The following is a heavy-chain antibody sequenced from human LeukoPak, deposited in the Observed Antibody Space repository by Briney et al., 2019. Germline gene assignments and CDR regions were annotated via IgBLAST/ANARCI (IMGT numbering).Heavy chain of an antibody. CDR1: GFTFSTYS. Sequence: PGGSLRLSCAASGFTFSTYSMDWVRQAPGKGLEWVSYISSSSSTIYYADSVKGRFTISRDNSNNALYLQMNSLRADDTAVYYCAKRNSFSSGWFTDWGQGTLVTVSS. CDR3: AKRNSFSSGWFTD. V-gene: IGHV3-48*01. D-gene: IGHD6-19*01. J-gene: IGHJ4*02. CDR2: ISSSSSTI.